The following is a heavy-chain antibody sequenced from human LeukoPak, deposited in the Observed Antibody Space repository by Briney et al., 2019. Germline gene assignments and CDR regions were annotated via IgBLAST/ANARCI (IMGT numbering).Heavy chain of an antibody. CDR3: ARHRASPLWFGEDRAFDY. Sequence: PSETLSLTCTVSGGSISSSSYYWGWIRQPPGKGLEWIGSIYYSGSTYYNPSLKSRVTISVDTSKNQFSLKLSSVTAADTAVYYCARHRASPLWFGEDRAFDYWGQGTLVTVSS. V-gene: IGHV4-39*01. CDR1: GGSISSSSYY. CDR2: IYYSGST. D-gene: IGHD3-10*01. J-gene: IGHJ4*02.